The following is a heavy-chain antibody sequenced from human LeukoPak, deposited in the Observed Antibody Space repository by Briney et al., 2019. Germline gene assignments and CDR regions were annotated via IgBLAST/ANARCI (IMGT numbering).Heavy chain of an antibody. Sequence: SETLSLTCTVSGGSISGSNYYWGWVRQSPEKGLEWIGSIIYSGTTHYDPSLRSRFTISVDTSKSQFSLRPTSVTAADTAVYYCARDFGDHRIDYWGQGTLVTVSS. CDR3: ARDFGDHRIDY. D-gene: IGHD4-17*01. CDR2: IIYSGTT. J-gene: IGHJ4*02. V-gene: IGHV4-39*01. CDR1: GGSISGSNYY.